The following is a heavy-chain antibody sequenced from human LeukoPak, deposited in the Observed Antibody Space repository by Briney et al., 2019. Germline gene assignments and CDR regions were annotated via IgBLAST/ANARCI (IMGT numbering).Heavy chain of an antibody. Sequence: GGSLRLSCSASGFTFSIYTMHWVRQAPGKGLEYVSAISSNGGSTYYADSVKGRFTISRDNSKNTLYLQVSSLRAEDTAVYYCAKERSSTGYFDYWGQGTLVTVSS. D-gene: IGHD1-1*01. V-gene: IGHV3-64D*09. J-gene: IGHJ4*02. CDR1: GFTFSIYT. CDR2: ISSNGGST. CDR3: AKERSSTGYFDY.